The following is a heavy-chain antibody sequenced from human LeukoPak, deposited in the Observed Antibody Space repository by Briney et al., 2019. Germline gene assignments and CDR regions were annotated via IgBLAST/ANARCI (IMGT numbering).Heavy chain of an antibody. J-gene: IGHJ2*01. D-gene: IGHD2-15*01. CDR2: ISSSGTSI. Sequence: GGSLRLSCAASGFTVSDYYMSWIRQAPGKGLEWVSYISSSGTSIYYADSVKGRFTISRDNAKNSLYLQMNSLRAEDTAVYYCARVGSYWFFDLWGRGTLVTVSS. V-gene: IGHV3-11*04. CDR1: GFTVSDYY. CDR3: ARVGSYWFFDL.